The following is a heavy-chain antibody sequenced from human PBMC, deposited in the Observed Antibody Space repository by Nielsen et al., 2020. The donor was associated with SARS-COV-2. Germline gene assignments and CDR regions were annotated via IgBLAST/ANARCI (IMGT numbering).Heavy chain of an antibody. V-gene: IGHV4-30-4*01. CDR2: IYFRGST. Sequence: IRQPPGKGLEWIGSIYFRGSTYYNPSLKRRLTISVDTSKNQFSLKVTSLTAADTAVYYCATAYGGRWGQGTLVTVSS. CDR3: ATAYGGR. D-gene: IGHD4-17*01. J-gene: IGHJ4*02.